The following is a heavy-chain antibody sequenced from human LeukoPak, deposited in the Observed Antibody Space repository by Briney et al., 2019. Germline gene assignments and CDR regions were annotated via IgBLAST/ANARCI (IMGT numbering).Heavy chain of an antibody. CDR3: ARVADPKPIIVTMVGY. V-gene: IGHV3-30-3*01. CDR2: ISYDGSNK. CDR1: GFTFSSYA. J-gene: IGHJ4*02. Sequence: PGGSLRLSCAASGFTFSSYAMHWVRQAPGKGLEWVAVISYDGSNKYYADSVKGRFTISRDNSKNTLYLQMNSLRAEDTAVYYCARVADPKPIIVTMVGYWGQGTLVTVSS. D-gene: IGHD3-10*02.